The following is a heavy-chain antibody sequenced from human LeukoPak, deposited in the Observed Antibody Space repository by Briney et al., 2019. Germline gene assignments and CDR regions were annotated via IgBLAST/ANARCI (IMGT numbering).Heavy chain of an antibody. CDR1: GYTFTGYY. V-gene: IGHV1-2*02. CDR3: ARDVDIVVVPAAIGY. J-gene: IGHJ4*02. D-gene: IGHD2-2*03. Sequence: ASVKVSCKASGYTFTGYYMHWVRQAPGQGLEWMGWINTNSGGTNYAQKVQGRVTMTRDTSISTPYMQLSRLRSDDTAVYYCARDVDIVVVPAAIGYWGQGTLVTVSS. CDR2: INTNSGGT.